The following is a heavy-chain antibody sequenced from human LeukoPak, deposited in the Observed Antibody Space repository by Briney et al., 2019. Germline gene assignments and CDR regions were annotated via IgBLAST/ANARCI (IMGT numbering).Heavy chain of an antibody. V-gene: IGHV3-23*01. CDR1: GFTFSSSA. Sequence: GGSLRLSCAASGFTFSSSAMSWVRQAPGQGLYWVSAISGSGTGTYYADSVKGRFTISRDNSKSTLYLQMNSLGAEDTAVYYCAKEGGTGTRFDYWGEGTLVTVSS. CDR2: ISGSGTGT. CDR3: AKEGGTGTRFDY. J-gene: IGHJ4*02. D-gene: IGHD1-7*01.